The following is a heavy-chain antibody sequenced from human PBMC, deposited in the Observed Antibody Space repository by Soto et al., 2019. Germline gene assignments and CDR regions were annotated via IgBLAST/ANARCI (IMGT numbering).Heavy chain of an antibody. CDR1: GYTFPSYG. V-gene: IGHV1-18*01. Sequence: QVQLVQSGAEVKKPGASVKVSCKASGYTFPSYGISWVRQAPGQGLEWMGWISAYNGHTNFAQKFQGRVTMTTDTSTSTAYMELRSMRSDDTAVYYCARGPPLPIVGATSWFDPWGQGTLVTVSS. CDR3: ARGPPLPIVGATSWFDP. J-gene: IGHJ5*02. CDR2: ISAYNGHT. D-gene: IGHD1-26*01.